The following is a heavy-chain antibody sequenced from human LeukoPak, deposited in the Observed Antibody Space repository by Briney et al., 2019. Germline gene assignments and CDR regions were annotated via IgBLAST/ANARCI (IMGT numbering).Heavy chain of an antibody. V-gene: IGHV4-59*01. CDR1: GGSIRSYY. CDR2: IYYSGST. Sequence: SETLSLTCTVSGGSIRSYYWSWIRQPPGKGLEWIGYIYYSGSTNYNPSLKSRVTISVDTSKNQFSLKLSSVTAADTAVYYCARGWLGSGSYPFDYWGQGTLVTVSS. CDR3: ARGWLGSGSYPFDY. J-gene: IGHJ4*02. D-gene: IGHD3-10*01.